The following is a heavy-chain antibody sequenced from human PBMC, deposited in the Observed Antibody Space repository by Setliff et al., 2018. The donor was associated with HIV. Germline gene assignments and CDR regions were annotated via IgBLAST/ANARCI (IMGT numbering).Heavy chain of an antibody. Sequence: PSETLSLTCTVSGGSISSYYWSWIRQPPGKGLEWIGCIYYSGTTNYNPSLKSRVTISVDTSKNQFSLKLSSVTAADTAVYYCARHWYSSSWYHVFDIWGQGTMVTVSS. CDR2: IYYSGTT. V-gene: IGHV4-59*08. J-gene: IGHJ3*02. D-gene: IGHD6-13*01. CDR3: ARHWYSSSWYHVFDI. CDR1: GGSISSYY.